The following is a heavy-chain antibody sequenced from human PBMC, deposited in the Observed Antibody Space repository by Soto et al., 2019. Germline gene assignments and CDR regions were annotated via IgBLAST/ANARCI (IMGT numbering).Heavy chain of an antibody. J-gene: IGHJ4*02. D-gene: IGHD2-21*02. V-gene: IGHV3-30-3*01. CDR3: ARAYCGGDCYSVFDY. CDR1: GFTFSSYA. CDR2: ISYDGSNK. Sequence: QVQLVESGGGVVQPGRSLRLSCAASGFTFSSYAMHWVRQAPGKGLEWVAVISYDGSNKYYADSVKGRFTISRDNSKNTLYLQMNRLRAEDTAVYYCARAYCGGDCYSVFDYWGQGTLVTVSS.